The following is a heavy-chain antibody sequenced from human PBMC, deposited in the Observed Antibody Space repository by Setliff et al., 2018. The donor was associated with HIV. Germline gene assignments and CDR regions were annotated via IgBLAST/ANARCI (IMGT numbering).Heavy chain of an antibody. Sequence: GESLKISCAASGFSFRSYAVSWVRQAPGKGLEWVSYISSSSNTIYYADSVKGRFTISRDNAKKSVFLHMNSLRGEDTAVYYCVREGEYFDTIGHYLVRRFFDLWGQGTMVTVSS. CDR3: VREGEYFDTIGHYLVRRFFDL. V-gene: IGHV3-48*04. D-gene: IGHD3-9*01. J-gene: IGHJ3*01. CDR2: ISSSSNTI. CDR1: GFSFRSYA.